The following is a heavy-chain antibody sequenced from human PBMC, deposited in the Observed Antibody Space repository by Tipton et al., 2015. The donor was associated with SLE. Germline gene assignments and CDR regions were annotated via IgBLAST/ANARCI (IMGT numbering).Heavy chain of an antibody. Sequence: SLRLSCAASGFTVSSNYMSWVRQAPGKGLEWVSVIYSGGSTYYADSVKGRFTISRDKPKNTLYLQMNSLRAEDTAVYYCAREVVQNFDLWGRGTLVTVSS. CDR1: GFTVSSNY. J-gene: IGHJ2*01. CDR2: IYSGGST. D-gene: IGHD2-15*01. V-gene: IGHV3-53*01. CDR3: AREVVQNFDL.